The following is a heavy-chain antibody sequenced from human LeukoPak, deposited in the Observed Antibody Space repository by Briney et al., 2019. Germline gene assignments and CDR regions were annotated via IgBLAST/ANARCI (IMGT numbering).Heavy chain of an antibody. D-gene: IGHD6-13*01. CDR2: ISSSSYI. J-gene: IGHJ4*02. CDR3: ARSNSWISYFDS. Sequence: PGGSLRLSCAASGFTFSSYSMNWVRQAPGKGLEWVSSISSSSYIYYADSVKGRFTISRDNAKNSLYLQMNSLRAEDTAVYYCARSNSWISYFDSWGPGTLVTVSS. CDR1: GFTFSSYS. V-gene: IGHV3-21*01.